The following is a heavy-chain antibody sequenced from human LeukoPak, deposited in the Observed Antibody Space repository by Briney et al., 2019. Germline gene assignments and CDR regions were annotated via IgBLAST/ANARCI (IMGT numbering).Heavy chain of an antibody. Sequence: GGSLRLSCAASGFTFSSYSMNWVRQAPGKGLVWVSSISSSSSYIYYADSVKGRFTISRDNAKNSLYLQMNSLRAEDTAVYYCARGAVGATRMDFDYWGQGTLVTVSS. D-gene: IGHD1-26*01. J-gene: IGHJ4*02. CDR3: ARGAVGATRMDFDY. CDR2: ISSSSSYI. CDR1: GFTFSSYS. V-gene: IGHV3-21*01.